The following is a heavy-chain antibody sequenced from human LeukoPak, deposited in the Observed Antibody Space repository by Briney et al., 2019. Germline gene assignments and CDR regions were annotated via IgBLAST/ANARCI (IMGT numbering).Heavy chain of an antibody. CDR2: IRISGGRT. CDR3: AKVPAGNKVEY. J-gene: IGHJ4*02. CDR1: GVTFTNFA. V-gene: IGHV3-23*01. Sequence: GGSLRLSCAASGVTFTNFAMTWVRQAQGEGLEWVSGIRISGGRTDYADSVKGRFTISRDNSKNTLYLQMNSLRAEDTAVYYCAKVPAGNKVEYWGQGTLVTVSS. D-gene: IGHD6-19*01.